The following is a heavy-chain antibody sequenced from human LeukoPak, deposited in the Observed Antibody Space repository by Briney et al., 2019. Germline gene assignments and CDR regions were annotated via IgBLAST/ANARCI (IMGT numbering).Heavy chain of an antibody. D-gene: IGHD1-1*01. Sequence: GRSLRLSCAASGFTFSSYGMHWVRQAPGKGLEWVAVIWYDGSNKYYADSVKGRFTISRDNSKNTLYLQMNSLRAEDTAVYYCAREMPTTETFDYWGQGTLVTVSS. CDR3: AREMPTTETFDY. J-gene: IGHJ4*02. CDR1: GFTFSSYG. CDR2: IWYDGSNK. V-gene: IGHV3-33*01.